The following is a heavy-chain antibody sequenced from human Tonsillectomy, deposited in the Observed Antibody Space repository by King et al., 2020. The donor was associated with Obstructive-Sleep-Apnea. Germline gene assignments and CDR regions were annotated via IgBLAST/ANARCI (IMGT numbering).Heavy chain of an antibody. Sequence: DVQLVESGAEVKKPGESLKISCKGSGYSFTSHWIGWVRQMPGKGLEWMGIIYAGDSDTRYSPSFQGQVTLSVDKSISTAYLQWSSLKASDTAMYYCARLPIYDRSAYYYGPAPFDYYFDYWGQGTLVTVSS. V-gene: IGHV5-51*01. CDR2: IYAGDSDT. CDR3: ARLPIYDRSAYYYGPAPFDYYFDY. D-gene: IGHD3-22*01. J-gene: IGHJ4*02. CDR1: GYSFTSHW.